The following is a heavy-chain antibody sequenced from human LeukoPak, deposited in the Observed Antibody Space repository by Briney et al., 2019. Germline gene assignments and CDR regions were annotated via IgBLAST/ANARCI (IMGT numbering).Heavy chain of an antibody. V-gene: IGHV4-59*11. Sequence: SETLSLTCTVSGGSISGHYWSWIRQSPGQGLEWIGFMHYSGNTNSNPSLRTRVTISMDTSKNHFSLKMSSVTAADTAVYYCARDSPFEWDVFGDSFDIWGQGIVVTVSS. J-gene: IGHJ3*02. D-gene: IGHD1-26*01. CDR1: GGSISGHY. CDR3: ARDSPFEWDVFGDSFDI. CDR2: MHYSGNT.